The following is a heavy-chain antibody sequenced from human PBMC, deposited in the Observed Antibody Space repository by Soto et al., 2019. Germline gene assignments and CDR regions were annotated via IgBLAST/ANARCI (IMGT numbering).Heavy chain of an antibody. V-gene: IGHV4-39*01. CDR3: ARRDGSGSYSVNFDY. Sequence: QLQLQESGPGLVKPSETLSLTCTVSGGSISSSSYYWGWIRQPPGKGLEWIGSIYYSGSTYYNPSLKSRVTISVDTSKNQFSLKLSSVTAADTAVYYCARRDGSGSYSVNFDYWGQGTLVTVSS. J-gene: IGHJ4*02. CDR2: IYYSGST. CDR1: GGSISSSSYY. D-gene: IGHD3-10*01.